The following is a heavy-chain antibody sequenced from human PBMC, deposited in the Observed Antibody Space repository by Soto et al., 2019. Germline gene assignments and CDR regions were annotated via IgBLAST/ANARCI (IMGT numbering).Heavy chain of an antibody. Sequence: EVQLVESGGGLVQPGGSLRLSCAASGLTVSTNPMSWVRQAPGKGLEWASVIYTGGGTHYADSVKGRFTISRDNSKNTVNLQMNSLRPEDTAVYDCARDGSGHWGQGTLVTVSS. CDR3: ARDGSGH. CDR1: GLTVSTNP. J-gene: IGHJ4*02. V-gene: IGHV3-66*01. CDR2: IYTGGGT.